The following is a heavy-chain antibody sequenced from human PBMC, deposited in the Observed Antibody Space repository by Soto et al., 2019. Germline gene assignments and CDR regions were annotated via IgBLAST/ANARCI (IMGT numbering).Heavy chain of an antibody. D-gene: IGHD5-12*01. CDR2: ISSSSGST. CDR3: AKVRSERYSGQHCDY. V-gene: IGHV3-23*01. Sequence: EVQLLESGGGLVQPGGSLRLSCAASGFTFSNYAMNWVRQAPGKGLEWVSTISSSSGSTYYADSVKGRFTISRDNSKNCLHLQMNSLRGDDTAVYYCAKVRSERYSGQHCDYWGQGTLVTISS. J-gene: IGHJ4*02. CDR1: GFTFSNYA.